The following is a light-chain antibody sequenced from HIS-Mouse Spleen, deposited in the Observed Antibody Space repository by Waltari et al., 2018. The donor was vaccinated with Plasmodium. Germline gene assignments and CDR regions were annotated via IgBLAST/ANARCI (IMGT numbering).Light chain of an antibody. CDR2: QDS. V-gene: IGLV3-1*01. CDR1: KLGDKY. Sequence: SYELTQPPSVSVSPGQTASITCSGDKLGDKYACWYHQKPGQSPVLGLYQDSKRPYGIPERFAGSNSGNTATLTISGTQAMDEADYYCQAWDSSTVVFGGGTKLTVL. J-gene: IGLJ2*01. CDR3: QAWDSSTVV.